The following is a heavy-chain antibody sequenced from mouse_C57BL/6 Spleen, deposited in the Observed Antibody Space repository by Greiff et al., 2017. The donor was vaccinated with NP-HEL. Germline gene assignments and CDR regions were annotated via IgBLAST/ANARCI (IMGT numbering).Heavy chain of an antibody. Sequence: VKLMESGAELAKPGASVKLSCKASGYTFTSYWMHWVKQRPGQGLEWIGYINPSSGYTKYNQKFKDKATLTADKSSSTAYMQLSRLTYADSAVYYCARNDYDPLFAYWGQGTLVTVSA. CDR3: ARNDYDPLFAY. D-gene: IGHD2-4*01. V-gene: IGHV1-7*01. CDR2: INPSSGYT. J-gene: IGHJ3*01. CDR1: GYTFTSYW.